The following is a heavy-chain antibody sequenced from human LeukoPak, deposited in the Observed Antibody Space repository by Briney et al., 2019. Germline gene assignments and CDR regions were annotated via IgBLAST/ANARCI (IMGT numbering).Heavy chain of an antibody. D-gene: IGHD2-2*01. J-gene: IGHJ4*02. CDR1: GFTFSSYA. CDR2: ISYDESNK. V-gene: IGHV3-30-3*01. Sequence: PGGSLRLSCAASGFTFSSYAMHWVRQAPGQGLEWVAVISYDESNKYYADSVKGRFTISRDNSKNTLYLQMNSLRAEDTAVYYCARDLADCSSTSCYFSDLDYWGQGTLVTVSS. CDR3: ARDLADCSSTSCYFSDLDY.